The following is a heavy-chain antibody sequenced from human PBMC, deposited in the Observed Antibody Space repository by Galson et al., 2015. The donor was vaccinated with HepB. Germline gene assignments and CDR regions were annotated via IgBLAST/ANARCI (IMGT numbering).Heavy chain of an antibody. CDR2: INAVNGST. CDR1: GYIFASYN. Sequence: VKVSCKASGYIFASYNIHWVRQAPGQGLEWMGRINAVNGSTKYSQKFQGRVTITKDTSASTAYMELSSLRSEDTAVYFCARDPPVVNWGQGTLVTVSS. CDR3: ARDPPVVN. V-gene: IGHV1-3*01. J-gene: IGHJ4*02. D-gene: IGHD2-15*01.